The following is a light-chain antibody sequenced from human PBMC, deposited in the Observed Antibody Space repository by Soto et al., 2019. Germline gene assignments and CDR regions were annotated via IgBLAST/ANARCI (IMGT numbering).Light chain of an antibody. V-gene: IGKV3-11*01. CDR1: QSVSGY. J-gene: IGKJ3*01. CDR2: DGS. Sequence: IMLKLSPAALSLSPGERATLSCRASQSVSGYLAWYQQKPGQAPRLLIYDGSHRAAGIPSRFSGSGSGTDFTLTISGLEPEDFAVYYCQQRSNWLISFGPGTKVDIK. CDR3: QQRSNWLIS.